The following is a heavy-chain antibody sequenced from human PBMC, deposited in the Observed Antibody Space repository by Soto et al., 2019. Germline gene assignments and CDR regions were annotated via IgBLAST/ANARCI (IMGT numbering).Heavy chain of an antibody. V-gene: IGHV4-30-2*01. D-gene: IGHD2-15*01. J-gene: IGHJ4*02. CDR3: ARGQVVAAQH. CDR1: GGSISSGGYS. Sequence: QLQLXESGSGLVKPSQTLSLTCAVSGGSISSGGYSWSWIRQPPGKGLEWIGYIYHSGSTYYNPSLKSRVTISVDRSKNQFSLKLSSVTAADTAVYYCARGQVVAAQHWGQGTLVTVSS. CDR2: IYHSGST.